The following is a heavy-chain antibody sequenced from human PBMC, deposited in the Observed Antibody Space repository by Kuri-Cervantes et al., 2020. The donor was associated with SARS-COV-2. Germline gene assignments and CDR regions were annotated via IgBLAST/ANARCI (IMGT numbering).Heavy chain of an antibody. V-gene: IGHV4-38-2*01. CDR2: IYHSGRT. Sequence: SETLSLTCAVSGYSISSGYYWGWIRQPPGKGLVWIGSIYHSGRTYYNPSLKSRVTISVDTSKNQFSLKLSSVTAADTAVYYCASEYSSGWYYYYGMDVWGQGTTVTVSS. CDR3: ASEYSSGWYYYYGMDV. J-gene: IGHJ6*02. D-gene: IGHD6-19*01. CDR1: GYSISSGYY.